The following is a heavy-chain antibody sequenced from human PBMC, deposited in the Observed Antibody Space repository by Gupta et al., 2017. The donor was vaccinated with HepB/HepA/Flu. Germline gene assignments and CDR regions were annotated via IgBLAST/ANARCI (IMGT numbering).Heavy chain of an antibody. CDR2: IIPIFGTA. CDR3: ARVRGSSSRYYYYYYMDV. V-gene: IGHV1-69*06. CDR1: GGTFSSYA. Sequence: QVQLVQSGAEVKKPGSSVKVSCKASGGTFSSYAISWVRQAPGQGLEWMGGIIPIFGTANYAQKFQGRVTITADKSTSTAYMELSSLRSEDTAVYYCARVRGSSSRYYYYYYMDVWGKGTTVTVSS. J-gene: IGHJ6*03. D-gene: IGHD6-6*01.